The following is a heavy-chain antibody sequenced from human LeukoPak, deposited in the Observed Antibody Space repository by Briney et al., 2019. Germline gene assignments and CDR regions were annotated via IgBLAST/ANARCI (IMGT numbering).Heavy chain of an antibody. D-gene: IGHD6-19*01. CDR1: GGSISGYY. CDR3: ARLSSGWREGAFDI. V-gene: IGHV4-59*08. Sequence: SETLSLTCTVSGGSISGYYWSWIRQPPGKGLEWIGYIYYSGSTNYNPSLKSRVTISVDTSKNQFSLKLSSVTAADTAVYYCARLSSGWREGAFDIWGQGTMVTVSS. CDR2: IYYSGST. J-gene: IGHJ3*02.